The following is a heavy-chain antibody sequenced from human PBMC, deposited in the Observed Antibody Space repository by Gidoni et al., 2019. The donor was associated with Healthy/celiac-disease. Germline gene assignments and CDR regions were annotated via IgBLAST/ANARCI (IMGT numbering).Heavy chain of an antibody. V-gene: IGHV3-9*01. CDR3: AKVSRSGRRTTVTTNDIFDY. CDR2: ISWNSGSI. D-gene: IGHD4-17*01. J-gene: IGHJ4*02. CDR1: GFPFADYA. Sequence: DVQLVESGGGLVQHGRSLRLSCAAHGFPFADYAMHWVRQAPGKGLGWVSGISWNSGSIGYADSVKGRFTISRDNAKNSLYLQMNSLRAEDTALYYCAKVSRSGRRTTVTTNDIFDYWGQGTLVTVSS.